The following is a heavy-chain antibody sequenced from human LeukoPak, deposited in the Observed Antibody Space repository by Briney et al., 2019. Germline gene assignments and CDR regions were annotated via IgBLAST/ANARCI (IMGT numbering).Heavy chain of an antibody. Sequence: SETLSLNCTVSGGSISSGGYYWSWIRQHPGKGLEWIGYIYYSGSTYYNPSLKSRVTISVDTSKNQFSLKLSSVSAADTAVYYCARYPDTGYSSGWYGGTFDYWGQGTLVTVSS. D-gene: IGHD6-19*01. CDR1: GGSISSGGYY. CDR3: ARYPDTGYSSGWYGGTFDY. V-gene: IGHV4-31*03. CDR2: IYYSGST. J-gene: IGHJ4*02.